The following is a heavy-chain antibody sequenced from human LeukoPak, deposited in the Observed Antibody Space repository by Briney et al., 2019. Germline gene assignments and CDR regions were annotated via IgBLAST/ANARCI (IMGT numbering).Heavy chain of an antibody. Sequence: ASVKVSCKASGYTFTGYYMHWVRQAPGQGLEWMGWINPNSGNTGYAQKFQGRVTMTRNTSISTAYMELSSLRSEDTAVYYCARGGVDTAMSVYYYYMDVWGKGTTVTISS. CDR2: INPNSGNT. CDR1: GYTFTGYY. J-gene: IGHJ6*03. D-gene: IGHD5-18*01. V-gene: IGHV1-8*02. CDR3: ARGGVDTAMSVYYYYMDV.